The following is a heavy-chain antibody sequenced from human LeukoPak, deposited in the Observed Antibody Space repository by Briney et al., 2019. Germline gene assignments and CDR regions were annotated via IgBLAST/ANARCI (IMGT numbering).Heavy chain of an antibody. CDR1: GFTFSSYW. CDR3: AKFYDISTGYFDC. D-gene: IGHD3-9*01. Sequence: GGSPRLSCAASGFTFSSYWMHWVRQAPGKGLEWVSAISGGGGSTYYADSVKGRFTISRDNSKNTLYLQMNSLRAEDTAVYYCAKFYDISTGYFDCWGQGTLVTVSS. CDR2: ISGGGGST. V-gene: IGHV3-23*01. J-gene: IGHJ4*02.